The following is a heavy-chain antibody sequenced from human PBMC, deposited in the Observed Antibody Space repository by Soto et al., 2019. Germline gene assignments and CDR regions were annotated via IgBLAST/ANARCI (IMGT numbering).Heavy chain of an antibody. CDR2: IYWHDDK. D-gene: IGHD6-13*01. J-gene: IGHJ4*02. V-gene: IGHV2-5*01. CDR1: GFSLITTGVV. Sequence: SGPTLVNPTQTLTLTCTFSGFSLITTGVVVSWIRQPPGKALEWLALIYWHDDKRYSPSLKSRLTITKDTPKNQVVLTMTNMDPVDTATYYCAHRGGAAVGLYYFDYWGQGALVTVSS. CDR3: AHRGGAAVGLYYFDY.